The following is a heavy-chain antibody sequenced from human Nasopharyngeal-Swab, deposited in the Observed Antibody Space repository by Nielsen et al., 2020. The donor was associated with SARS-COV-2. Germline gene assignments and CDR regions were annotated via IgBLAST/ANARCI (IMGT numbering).Heavy chain of an antibody. CDR3: ARDMGESSGWPDPFDY. D-gene: IGHD6-19*01. Sequence: WIRQPPGKRLEWIGYIHYSGSTNYNPSLRSRVTISVDTSKNQFSLKLSSVTAADTAVYYCARDMGESSGWPDPFDYWGQGTLVTVSS. J-gene: IGHJ4*02. V-gene: IGHV4-59*01. CDR2: IHYSGST.